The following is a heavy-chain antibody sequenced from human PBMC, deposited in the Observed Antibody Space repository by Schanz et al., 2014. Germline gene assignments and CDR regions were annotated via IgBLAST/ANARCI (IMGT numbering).Heavy chain of an antibody. J-gene: IGHJ3*02. CDR3: AREMLDIVATMDDDAFDI. CDR2: INPNSGDT. CDR1: GDTFTRSG. D-gene: IGHD5-12*01. Sequence: QVPLVQSGAEVKKPGSSVKVSCKASGDTFTRSGISWVRQAPGQGLEFMGWINPNSGDTEFGQQFEGRVTLTRDTSISTAYMEMSRLISDDTAVYYCAREMLDIVATMDDDAFDIWGQGTMVTVSS. V-gene: IGHV1-2*02.